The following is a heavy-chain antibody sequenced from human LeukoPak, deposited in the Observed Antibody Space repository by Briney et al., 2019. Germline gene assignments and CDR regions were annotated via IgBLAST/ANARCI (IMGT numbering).Heavy chain of an antibody. CDR3: AKGPRTVRFGDRHKGMFDY. CDR2: ISPSGGIT. V-gene: IGHV3-23*01. Sequence: SGGSLRLSCAASGFTFSSHGMNWVRQAPGKGLEWVSGISPSGGITYYTDSVKGRFTISRDNSKNTQSLQMNSLRAEDTAVYYCAKGPRTVRFGDRHKGMFDYWGRGTLVTVSS. D-gene: IGHD3-10*01. CDR1: GFTFSSHG. J-gene: IGHJ4*02.